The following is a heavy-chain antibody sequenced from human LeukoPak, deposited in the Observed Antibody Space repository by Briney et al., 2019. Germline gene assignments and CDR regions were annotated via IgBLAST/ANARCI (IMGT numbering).Heavy chain of an antibody. D-gene: IGHD2-15*01. CDR1: GGSFSGYY. J-gene: IGHJ5*02. V-gene: IGHV4-34*01. Sequence: SETLSLTCAVYGGSFSGYYWSWIRQPPGKGLEWIGEINHSGSTNYNPSLKSRVTISVDTSKNQFSLKLSSVTAADTAVYYCARGPPAVAAKLYNWFDPWGQGTLVTVSS. CDR2: INHSGST. CDR3: ARGPPAVAAKLYNWFDP.